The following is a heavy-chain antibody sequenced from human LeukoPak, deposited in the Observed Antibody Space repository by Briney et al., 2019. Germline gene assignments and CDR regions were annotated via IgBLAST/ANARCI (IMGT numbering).Heavy chain of an antibody. V-gene: IGHV3-30*02. D-gene: IGHD3-9*01. CDR2: VRLDGVTP. CDR1: VFTFCTYG. CDR3: AKGYDTRH. J-gene: IGHJ1*01. Sequence: GGSLRLSCAASVFTFCTYGMHSVRQAPGKGLERVAFVRLDGVTPYHADSVKGRFTSSRDNSKNTIYLQKNSLRSEVTAMYYCAKGYDTRHWGQGTLVIVSS.